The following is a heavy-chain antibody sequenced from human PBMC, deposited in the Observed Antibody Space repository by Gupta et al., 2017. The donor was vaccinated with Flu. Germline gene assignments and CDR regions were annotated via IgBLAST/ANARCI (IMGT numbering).Heavy chain of an antibody. Sequence: QVKMVQSGAVVEKPGSWVKVSCQASGGTFSSIAFSWVRQAPGQGLVWMGGIIPIFGTADYAQKFQGRLTITADEYTSTVYMELNSLRSEDTAFYYCARGGYSYGGKYDEMDYWGQGTLVTVSS. J-gene: IGHJ4*02. CDR3: ARGGYSYGGKYDEMDY. CDR1: GGTFSSIA. V-gene: IGHV1-69*01. D-gene: IGHD5-18*01. CDR2: IIPIFGTA.